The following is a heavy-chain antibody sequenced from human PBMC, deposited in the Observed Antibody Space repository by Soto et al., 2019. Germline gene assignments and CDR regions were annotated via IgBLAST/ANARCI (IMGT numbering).Heavy chain of an antibody. CDR2: TNHSGST. J-gene: IGHJ4*02. CDR1: GGSVSGYY. Sequence: SETPALTCAVYGGSVSGYYCTWIRQPPGTGLEWIGETNHSGSTNYNPSLKSRVTMTWDTSITTAYLDLTRLTTNDTATYFCATWVDYGDFEGFDFWGQGTLVTVSS. CDR3: ATWVDYGDFEGFDF. D-gene: IGHD4-17*01. V-gene: IGHV4-34*10.